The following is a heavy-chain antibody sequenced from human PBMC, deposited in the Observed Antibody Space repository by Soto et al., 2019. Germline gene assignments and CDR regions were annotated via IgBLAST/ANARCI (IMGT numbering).Heavy chain of an antibody. V-gene: IGHV1-18*01. J-gene: IGHJ4*02. D-gene: IGHD1-26*01. CDR3: ERDAAVGLFDY. Sequence: GASVKVSCKASGYTFTSYGISWVRQAPGQRIEWMGWISAYNGNTNYAQKLQGRVTMTTDTSTSTAYMELRSLRSDDTAVYYCERDAAVGLFDYWGQGTLVTVSS. CDR2: ISAYNGNT. CDR1: GYTFTSYG.